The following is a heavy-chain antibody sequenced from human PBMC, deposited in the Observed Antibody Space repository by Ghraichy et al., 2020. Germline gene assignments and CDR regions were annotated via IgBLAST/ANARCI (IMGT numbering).Heavy chain of an antibody. D-gene: IGHD1-7*01. CDR3: ARREYKGNFYFEY. V-gene: IGHV3-7*03. J-gene: IGHJ4*02. CDR2: INQDGSGK. CDR1: GFTFSNYW. Sequence: GESLNISCAASGFTFSNYWMSWVRQAPGKGLEWVANINQDGSGKYYVDSVKGRFTISRDNAKNSLYLQMNSLRAEDTAVYYCARREYKGNFYFEYWGQGTLVTVSS.